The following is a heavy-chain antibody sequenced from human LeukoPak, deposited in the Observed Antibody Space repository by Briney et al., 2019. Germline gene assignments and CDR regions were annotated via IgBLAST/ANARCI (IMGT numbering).Heavy chain of an antibody. D-gene: IGHD3-16*01. J-gene: IGHJ4*02. CDR2: SDPEDGEA. Sequence: ASVTVSCTVSGYTLTELSMHWVRQAPGKGLEWMGGSDPEDGEAIYAQKFQGRVTMTEDTSTDTAYMDLSSLRSEDTAVYYCATDGGDYWGQGTLVTVSS. V-gene: IGHV1-24*01. CDR3: ATDGGDY. CDR1: GYTLTELS.